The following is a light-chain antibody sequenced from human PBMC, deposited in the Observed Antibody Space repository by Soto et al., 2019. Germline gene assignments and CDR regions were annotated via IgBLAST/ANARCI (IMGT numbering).Light chain of an antibody. CDR3: QSYDSSLSAVV. CDR1: SSNIGAGYD. J-gene: IGLJ2*01. Sequence: QSVLTQPPSVSGAPGQRVTISCTGSSSNIGAGYDVNWYQQLPGTAPKVLIYGNSNRPSGVPDRFSGSKSGTSASLAITGLQAEDEADYYCQSYDSSLSAVVFGGGTKLTVL. V-gene: IGLV1-40*01. CDR2: GNS.